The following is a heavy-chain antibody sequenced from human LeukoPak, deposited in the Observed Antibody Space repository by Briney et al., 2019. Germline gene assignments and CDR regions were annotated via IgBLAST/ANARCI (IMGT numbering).Heavy chain of an antibody. V-gene: IGHV4-39*07. CDR2: IYYSGST. CDR1: GGSFSSSNYY. CDR3: ASGYDRSGKHAFDI. J-gene: IGHJ3*02. D-gene: IGHD3-22*01. Sequence: PSETLSLTCTVSGGSFSSSNYYWGWIRQPPGKGLEWIVSIYYSGSTYYNPSLKRRVTISVDTSKNQFSLNLSSVTAADTAVYYCASGYDRSGKHAFDIWGQGTMVTVSS.